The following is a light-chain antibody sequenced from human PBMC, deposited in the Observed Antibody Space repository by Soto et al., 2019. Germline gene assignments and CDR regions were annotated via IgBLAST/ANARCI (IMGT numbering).Light chain of an antibody. CDR2: GAS. Sequence: EIVMTQSPATLSVSPGERATLSCRASQSVSSNLAWYQQKPGQAPRLLMYGASTRATGIPARFSGTGSGTDFTLTVRSLQSEDFAVYYCKQYDNWPQTFGQGTKVDIK. V-gene: IGKV3-15*01. CDR1: QSVSSN. CDR3: KQYDNWPQT. J-gene: IGKJ1*01.